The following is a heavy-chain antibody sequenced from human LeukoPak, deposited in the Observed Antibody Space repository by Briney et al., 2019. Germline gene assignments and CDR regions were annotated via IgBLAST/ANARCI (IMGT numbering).Heavy chain of an antibody. D-gene: IGHD2-15*01. CDR1: GFTFSSYS. CDR2: ISSSSSTI. J-gene: IGHJ4*02. Sequence: PGGSLRLSCAASGFTFSSYSMNWVRQASGKGLEWVLYISSSSSTIYYADSVKGRFTISRDNAKNSLYLQMNSLRDEDTAVYYCARGVVVVAAREFDYWGQGTLVTVSS. V-gene: IGHV3-48*02. CDR3: ARGVVVVAAREFDY.